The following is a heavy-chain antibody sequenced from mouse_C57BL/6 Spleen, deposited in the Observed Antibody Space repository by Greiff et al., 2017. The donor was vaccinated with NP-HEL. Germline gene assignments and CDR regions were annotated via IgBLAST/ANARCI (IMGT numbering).Heavy chain of an antibody. Sequence: EVKLQQSGPELVKPGASVKISCKASGYTFTDYYMNWVKQSHGKSLEWIGDINPNNGGTSYNQKFKGKATLTVDKSSSTAYMELRSLTSEDSAVYYCARKRRLRAMDYWGQGTSVTVSS. J-gene: IGHJ4*01. D-gene: IGHD3-2*02. CDR3: ARKRRLRAMDY. V-gene: IGHV1-26*01. CDR2: INPNNGGT. CDR1: GYTFTDYY.